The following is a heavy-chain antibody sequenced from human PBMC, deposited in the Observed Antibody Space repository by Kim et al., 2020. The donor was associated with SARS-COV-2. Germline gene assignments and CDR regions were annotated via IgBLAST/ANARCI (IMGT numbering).Heavy chain of an antibody. D-gene: IGHD2-15*01. Sequence: GYAPKFPGRVTMTRNTSISTAYMELSSLRSEDTAVYYCARGLLGSGAQRYWGQGTLVTVSS. CDR3: ARGLLGSGAQRY. V-gene: IGHV1-8*01. J-gene: IGHJ4*02.